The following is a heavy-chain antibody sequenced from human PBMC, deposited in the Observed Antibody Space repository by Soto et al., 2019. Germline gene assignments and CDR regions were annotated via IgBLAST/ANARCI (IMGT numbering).Heavy chain of an antibody. CDR1: VCSISSGYY. D-gene: IGHD3-3*01. V-gene: IGHV4-38-2*01. Sequence: SETLSLTCAFSVCSISSGYYWGWIRQPPGKGLEWIGSIYHSGSTYYNPSLKSRVTISVDTSKNQFSLKLSSVTAADTAVYYCARAEPSIMIFGVVLQELFQPLGQGTL. CDR3: ARAEPSIMIFGVVLQELFQP. J-gene: IGHJ5*02. CDR2: IYHSGST.